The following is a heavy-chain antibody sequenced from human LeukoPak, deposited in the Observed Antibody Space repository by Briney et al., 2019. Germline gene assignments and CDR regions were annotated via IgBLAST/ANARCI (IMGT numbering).Heavy chain of an antibody. D-gene: IGHD3-9*01. CDR1: GYTFTSYG. CDR3: ARELIYDILTGYPSVNYYYYYLDV. V-gene: IGHV1-18*01. CDR2: ISAYNGNT. J-gene: IGHJ6*03. Sequence: GASVKVSCKASGYTFTSYGISWVRQAPGQGLEWMGWISAYNGNTNYAQKLQGRVTMTTDTSTSTAYMELRSLRSDDTAVYYCARELIYDILTGYPSVNYYYYYLDVWGKGTTVTVSS.